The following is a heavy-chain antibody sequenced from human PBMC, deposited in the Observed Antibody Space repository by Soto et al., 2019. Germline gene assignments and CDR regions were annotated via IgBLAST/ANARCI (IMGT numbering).Heavy chain of an antibody. Sequence: GGSLRLSCAASGFTFSSYGMHWVRQAPGKGLEWVAVIWYDGSNKYYADSVKGRFTISRDNSKNTLYLQMNSLRAEDTAVYYCASGLEWPDYFDYWGQGTLVTVSS. D-gene: IGHD3-3*01. CDR2: IWYDGSNK. V-gene: IGHV3-33*01. CDR1: GFTFSSYG. CDR3: ASGLEWPDYFDY. J-gene: IGHJ4*02.